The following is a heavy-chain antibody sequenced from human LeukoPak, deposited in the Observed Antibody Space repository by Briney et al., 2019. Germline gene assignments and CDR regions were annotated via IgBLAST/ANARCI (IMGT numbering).Heavy chain of an antibody. CDR2: IIPIFGTA. CDR3: TRGSGGSFHSGIHY. J-gene: IGHJ4*02. D-gene: IGHD1-26*01. CDR1: GGTFSSYA. Sequence: SVTVSCKASGGTFSSYAISWVRQAPGQGLEWMGGIIPIFGTANYAQKFQGRVTITADESTSTAYMELSSLRSEDTAVYYCTRGSGGSFHSGIHYWGQGTLVTVSS. V-gene: IGHV1-69*13.